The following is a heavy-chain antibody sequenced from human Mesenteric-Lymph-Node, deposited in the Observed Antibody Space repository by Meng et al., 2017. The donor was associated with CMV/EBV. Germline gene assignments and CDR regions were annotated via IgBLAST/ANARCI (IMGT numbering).Heavy chain of an antibody. CDR3: ARHGGGFDY. CDR1: GFSFTNYW. CDR2: IYPSDSDT. V-gene: IGHV5-51*01. Sequence: GGSLRLSCKGSGFSFTNYWIAWVRQMPGKGLEWMGIIYPSDSDTRYSPSFQGQVTISADQSTSTAYLQWSSLEAADTAMYYCARHGGGFDYWGQGTLVTVSS. D-gene: IGHD3-16*01. J-gene: IGHJ4*02.